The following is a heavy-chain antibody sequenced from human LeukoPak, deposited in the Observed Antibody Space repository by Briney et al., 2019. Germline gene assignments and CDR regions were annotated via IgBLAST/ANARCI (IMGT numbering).Heavy chain of an antibody. CDR2: IYWNDDK. J-gene: IGHJ1*01. Sequence: VSGPTLVNPTQTLTLTCTFSGFSLSTSGVGVGWIRQPPGKALEWLALIYWNDDKRYSPSLKSRLTITKDTSKNQVVLTMTNMDPVDTATYYCAHRLTPYSSSWYPGSSAEYFQHWGQGTLVTVSS. CDR3: AHRLTPYSSSWYPGSSAEYFQH. CDR1: GFSLSTSGVG. D-gene: IGHD6-13*01. V-gene: IGHV2-5*01.